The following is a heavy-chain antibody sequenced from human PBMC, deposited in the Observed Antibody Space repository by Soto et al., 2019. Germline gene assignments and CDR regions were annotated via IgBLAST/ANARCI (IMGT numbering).Heavy chain of an antibody. CDR3: AKGIGYGDYRFGFDY. D-gene: IGHD4-17*01. J-gene: IGHJ4*02. Sequence: QVQLVESGGGVVQPGRSLRLSCAASGFTFSSYGMHWVRQAPGKGLEWVAVISYDGSNKYYADSVKGRFTISRDNSKNTLYLQMNSLRAEDTAVSYCAKGIGYGDYRFGFDYWGQGTLVTVSS. V-gene: IGHV3-30*18. CDR1: GFTFSSYG. CDR2: ISYDGSNK.